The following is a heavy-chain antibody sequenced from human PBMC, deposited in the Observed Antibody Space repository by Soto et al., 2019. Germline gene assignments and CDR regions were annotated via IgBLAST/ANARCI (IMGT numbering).Heavy chain of an antibody. CDR3: ARSRGYSYGRLFDY. D-gene: IGHD5-18*01. CDR2: INPNSGGT. Sequence: ASVKVSCKASRYTFTGYYMHWVRQAPGQGLEWMGWINPNSGGTNYAQKFQGRVTMTRDTSISTAYMELSRLRSDDTAVYYCARSRGYSYGRLFDYWGQGTLVTVSS. CDR1: RYTFTGYY. J-gene: IGHJ4*02. V-gene: IGHV1-2*02.